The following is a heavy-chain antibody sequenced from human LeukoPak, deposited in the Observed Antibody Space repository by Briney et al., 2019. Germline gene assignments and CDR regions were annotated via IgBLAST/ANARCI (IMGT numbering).Heavy chain of an antibody. CDR1: GCTFTGYQ. CDR2: INPNSGGT. V-gene: IGHV1-2*02. Sequence: GASVKVSCKASGCTFTGYQLHWVRQAPGQGLEWMGWINPNSGGTNYAQNFQGRVTMTRDTSITTAYMELSRLRFDDAAVYYCARGPSIIAASNWGQGTLVTVSS. D-gene: IGHD2-15*01. CDR3: ARGPSIIAASN. J-gene: IGHJ4*02.